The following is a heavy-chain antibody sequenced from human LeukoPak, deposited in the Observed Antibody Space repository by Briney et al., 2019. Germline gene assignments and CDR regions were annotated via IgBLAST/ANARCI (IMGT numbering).Heavy chain of an antibody. CDR2: IYHSGST. CDR3: AKKKTKYYYDSSGYDAFDI. J-gene: IGHJ3*02. CDR1: GYSISSGYY. D-gene: IGHD3-22*01. V-gene: IGHV4-38-2*02. Sequence: SETLSLTCTVSGYSISSGYYWCWIRQPPGKGLEWIGSIYHSGSTYYNPSLKSRVTISVDTSKNQFSLKLSSVTAADTAVYYCAKKKTKYYYDSSGYDAFDIWGQGTMVTVSS.